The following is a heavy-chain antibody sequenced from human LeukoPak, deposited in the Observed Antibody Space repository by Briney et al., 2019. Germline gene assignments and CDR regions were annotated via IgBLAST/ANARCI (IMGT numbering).Heavy chain of an antibody. CDR3: ARTPYGDFQTTYFDY. J-gene: IGHJ4*02. D-gene: IGHD4-17*01. Sequence: GGSLRLSCAVSGFNFSSNDMHWVRQPTGKGLEWVSGISTAGDTYYPDSVKGRFTISRKNAKSSFYLQMNSLRAEDTAVYYCARTPYGDFQTTYFDYWGQGTLVTVSS. CDR2: ISTAGDT. CDR1: GFNFSSND. V-gene: IGHV3-13*01.